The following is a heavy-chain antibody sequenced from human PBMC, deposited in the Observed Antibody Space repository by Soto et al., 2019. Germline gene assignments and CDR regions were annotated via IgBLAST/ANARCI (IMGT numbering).Heavy chain of an antibody. CDR1: GFTFSSYE. D-gene: IGHD5-18*01. J-gene: IGHJ4*02. CDR3: ARSRGYSYGYCFDY. V-gene: IGHV3-48*03. CDR2: ISSSGSTI. Sequence: EVQLVESGGGLVQPGGSLRLSCAASGFTFSSYEMNWVRQAPGKGLEWVSYISSSGSTIYYADSVKGRFTISRDNAKNSRYLQMNSLRAEDTAVYYGARSRGYSYGYCFDYWCQGTLVTVSS.